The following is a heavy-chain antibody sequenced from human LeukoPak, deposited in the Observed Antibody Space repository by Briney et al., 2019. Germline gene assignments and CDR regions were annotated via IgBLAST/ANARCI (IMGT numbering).Heavy chain of an antibody. D-gene: IGHD3-22*01. CDR2: IYPGDSDT. CDR3: ARLGHTYYYDSSAYYPFDY. CDR1: GYSFTSYW. Sequence: GESLKISCKGSGYSFTSYWIGWVRQMRGKGLEWMGIIYPGDSDTRYGPSFQGQVTISADKSISTAYLQWSSLKASDTAMYYCARLGHTYYYDSSAYYPFDYWGQGTLVTVSS. V-gene: IGHV5-51*01. J-gene: IGHJ4*02.